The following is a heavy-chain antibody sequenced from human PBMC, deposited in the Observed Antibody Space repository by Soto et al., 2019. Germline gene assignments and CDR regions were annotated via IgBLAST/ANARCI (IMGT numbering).Heavy chain of an antibody. CDR1: GDSVSSNSAA. D-gene: IGHD6-19*01. V-gene: IGHV6-1*01. CDR2: TYYRSKWYN. J-gene: IGHJ6*02. Sequence: SQTLSLTCAISGDSVSSNSAAWNWIRQSPSRGLEWLGRTYYRSKWYNDYAVSVKSRITINPDTSKNQFSLQLNSVTPEDTAVYYCARDLKYSSGWHYYGMDVWGQGTTVTVSS. CDR3: ARDLKYSSGWHYYGMDV.